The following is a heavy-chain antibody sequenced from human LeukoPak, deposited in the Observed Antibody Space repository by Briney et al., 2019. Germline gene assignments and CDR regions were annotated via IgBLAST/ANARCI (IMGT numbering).Heavy chain of an antibody. CDR2: ISGSGTST. D-gene: IGHD3-22*01. CDR3: ARVYYESSGYYYSHFDY. CDR1: GFTFSSYA. Sequence: GGSLRLSCAASGFTFSSYAMSWVRQAPGKGLEWASDISGSGTSTSSADSVKGRFTISRDNTKNTLYLQMNSLRPEDTAAYFCARVYYESSGYYYSHFDYWGRGTLVTVSS. V-gene: IGHV3-23*01. J-gene: IGHJ4*02.